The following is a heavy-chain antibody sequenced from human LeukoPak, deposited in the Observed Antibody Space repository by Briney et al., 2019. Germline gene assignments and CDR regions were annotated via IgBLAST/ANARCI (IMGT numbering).Heavy chain of an antibody. V-gene: IGHV3-23*01. Sequence: PGGSQRLSCAASEFIFSSYAMSWVRQAPGKGLEWVSGISGSGGSTDYADSVKGRFTISRDNSKNTLYLQMNSLRAEDTAVYYCARDDIAVAGTGFDYWGQGTLVTVSS. CDR1: EFIFSSYA. CDR3: ARDDIAVAGTGFDY. D-gene: IGHD6-19*01. CDR2: ISGSGGST. J-gene: IGHJ4*02.